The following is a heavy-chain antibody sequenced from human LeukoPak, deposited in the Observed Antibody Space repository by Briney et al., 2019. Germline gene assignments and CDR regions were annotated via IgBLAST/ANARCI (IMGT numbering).Heavy chain of an antibody. J-gene: IGHJ4*02. CDR3: ARFKRGSSGYSFDY. CDR2: ISSSGNTI. V-gene: IGHV3-11*01. CDR1: GFTFSDYY. Sequence: PGGSLRLSCAASGFTFSDYYMSWIRQAPGKGLEWVSYISSSGNTIYYADSAKGRFTISRDNAKNSLYLQMNSLRAEDTAVYYCARFKRGSSGYSFDYWGQGTLVTVSS. D-gene: IGHD3-22*01.